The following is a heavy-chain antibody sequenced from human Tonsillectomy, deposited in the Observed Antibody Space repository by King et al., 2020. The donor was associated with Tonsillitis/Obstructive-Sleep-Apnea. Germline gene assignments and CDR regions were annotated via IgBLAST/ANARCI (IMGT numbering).Heavy chain of an antibody. CDR1: GFTFSSYS. J-gene: IGHJ4*02. Sequence: VQLVESGGGLVKPGGSLRLSCAASGFTFSSYSMNWVRQAPGKGLEWGSSISSSSSYIYYADSVKGRFTISRDNAKNSLYLQMNSLRAEDTAVYYCARDGGLRGYSYGETFDYWGQGTLVTVSS. CDR3: ARDGGLRGYSYGETFDY. CDR2: ISSSSSYI. V-gene: IGHV3-21*01. D-gene: IGHD5-18*01.